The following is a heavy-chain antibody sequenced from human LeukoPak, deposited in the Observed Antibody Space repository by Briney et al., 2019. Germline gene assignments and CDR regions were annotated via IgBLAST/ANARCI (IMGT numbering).Heavy chain of an antibody. CDR2: INHSGST. CDR3: ARLHLYSSGWYGIYYFDY. Sequence: ASETLSLTCTVSGGSISSSSDYWGWIRQPPGKGLEWIGEINHSGSTNYNPSLKSRVTISVDTSKNQFSLKLSSVTAADTAVYYCARLHLYSSGWYGIYYFDYWGQGTLVTVSS. D-gene: IGHD6-19*01. J-gene: IGHJ4*02. CDR1: GGSISSSSDY. V-gene: IGHV4-39*07.